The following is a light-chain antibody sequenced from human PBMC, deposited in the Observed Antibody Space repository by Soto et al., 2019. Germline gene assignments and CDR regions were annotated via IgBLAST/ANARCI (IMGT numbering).Light chain of an antibody. CDR1: SSDVGGYNY. J-gene: IGLJ1*01. CDR2: DVT. Sequence: QSALTQPASVSGSPGQSITISCTGTSSDVGGYNYVSWYQQHPDKAPKLMIYDVTNRPSGISNRFSGSKSGNTASLTNSGLQAEDEADYYCSSYTSSNTGVFGTGTKVTVL. V-gene: IGLV2-14*01. CDR3: SSYTSSNTGV.